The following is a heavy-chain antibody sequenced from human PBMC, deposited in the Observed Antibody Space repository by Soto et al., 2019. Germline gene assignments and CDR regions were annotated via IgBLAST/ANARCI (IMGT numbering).Heavy chain of an antibody. CDR3: ARVSSWELRYFDF. V-gene: IGHV1-18*01. CDR1: GYAFNTFG. D-gene: IGHD1-7*01. J-gene: IGHJ4*02. CDR2: INTSNGNT. Sequence: QVHLVQSGAEIKKPGASVKVSCKTSGYAFNTFGVTWVRQAPGQGLEWMGWINTSNGNTNSVQNLQARVTMTTDTSTSTAYMELKSLRPDDTAGYYGARVSSWELRYFDFWGQGTLVTVSS.